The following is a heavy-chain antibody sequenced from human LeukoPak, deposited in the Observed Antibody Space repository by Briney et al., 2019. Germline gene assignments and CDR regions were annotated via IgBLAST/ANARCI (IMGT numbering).Heavy chain of an antibody. J-gene: IGHJ5*02. D-gene: IGHD3-10*01. V-gene: IGHV4-4*07. CDR2: IYTSGST. Sequence: AETLSLTCTVAGGFISSYYGSWIRQPAGKGLEWMGRIYTSGSTNYNPSLKSRVTMSVDTSKNQFSLKLNSVTAADTAVYYCARGIRLGYGSGRDWFDPWGQGTLVTVSS. CDR1: GGFISSYY. CDR3: ARGIRLGYGSGRDWFDP.